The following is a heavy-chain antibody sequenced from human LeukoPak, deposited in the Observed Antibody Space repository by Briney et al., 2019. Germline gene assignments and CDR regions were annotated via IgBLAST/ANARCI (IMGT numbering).Heavy chain of an antibody. D-gene: IGHD3-10*01. CDR3: AREDHYGSGSYYWFDY. V-gene: IGHV4-4*08. CDR2: IYTSEST. CDR1: GGSTSRYY. J-gene: IGHJ4*02. Sequence: SETLSLTCTVSGGSTSRYYWSWIRQPPGKGLEWIGRIYTSESTNYNPSLKSRVTISIDTSKNQFSLKLSSVTAADTAVYYCAREDHYGSGSYYWFDYWGQGTLVTVSS.